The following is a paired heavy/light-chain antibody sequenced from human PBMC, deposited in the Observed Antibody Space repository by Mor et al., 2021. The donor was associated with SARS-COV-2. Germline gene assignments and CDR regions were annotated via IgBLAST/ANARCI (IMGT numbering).Heavy chain of an antibody. D-gene: IGHD2-15*01. J-gene: IGHJ4*02. CDR2: ISGSGSST. Sequence: EVQFLESGGGLVQPGGSLRLSCAASGFTFSNYAMSWVRQAPGKGLEWVSSISGSGSSTHHTDSLKGRIAISRDNSRNTLYLRMSSLRAGDTAVYYCAKGVVAATPYYFDSWGQGILVTVSS. CDR1: GFTFSNYA. V-gene: IGHV3-23*01. CDR3: AKGVVAATPYYFDS.
Light chain of an antibody. J-gene: IGLJ2*01. CDR2: SNN. Sequence: QSVLTQPPSASGTPGQRVTISCSGSSSNIGSNAVNWYQQLPGTAPKVLMYSNNQRPSGVPDRISGSKSGTSASLAISGLQSEDEADYYCATWDDSLNGWVFGGGTKLTVL. CDR1: SSNIGSNA. V-gene: IGLV1-44*01. CDR3: ATWDDSLNGWV.